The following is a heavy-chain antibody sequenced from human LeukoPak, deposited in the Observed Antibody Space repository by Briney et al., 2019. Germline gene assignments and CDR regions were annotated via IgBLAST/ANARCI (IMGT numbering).Heavy chain of an antibody. CDR3: ARVISLYYFDY. Sequence: GGSLRLSCAASGFTVSINYMSWVRQAPGKWLEWVSVIYSVGSTYYADSVKGRFTISRDNSKNTLSLQMNSLRAEDTAVYYCARVISLYYFDYWGQGTLVTVSS. CDR1: GFTVSINY. V-gene: IGHV3-66*02. CDR2: IYSVGST. D-gene: IGHD2-21*01. J-gene: IGHJ4*02.